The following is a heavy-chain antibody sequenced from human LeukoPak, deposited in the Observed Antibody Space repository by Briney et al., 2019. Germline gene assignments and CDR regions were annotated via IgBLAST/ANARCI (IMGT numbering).Heavy chain of an antibody. D-gene: IGHD4-23*01. CDR1: GYTFSIYY. Sequence: ASVTVSCKASGYTFSIYYMHWVRQAPGQGLEWVGLINPTGDSTNYAQNFRGRVTMTRDTSTSTVYMDLNSLRSEDTAVYYCAREASGGYFDYWGQGTLVTVSS. V-gene: IGHV1-46*01. CDR3: AREASGGYFDY. J-gene: IGHJ4*02. CDR2: INPTGDST.